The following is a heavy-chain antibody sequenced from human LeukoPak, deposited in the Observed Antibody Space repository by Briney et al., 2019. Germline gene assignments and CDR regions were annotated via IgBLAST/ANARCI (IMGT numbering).Heavy chain of an antibody. Sequence: PSETLSLTCTVSGGSISSYYWSWIRQPAGKGLEWIGRIYTSGSTNYNPSLKSRVTMSVDTSKNQFSLKLSSVTAADTAVYYCARGEGITGTNAWFDPWGQGTLVTVSS. CDR3: ARGEGITGTNAWFDP. CDR2: IYTSGST. J-gene: IGHJ5*02. CDR1: GGSISSYY. D-gene: IGHD1-7*01. V-gene: IGHV4-4*07.